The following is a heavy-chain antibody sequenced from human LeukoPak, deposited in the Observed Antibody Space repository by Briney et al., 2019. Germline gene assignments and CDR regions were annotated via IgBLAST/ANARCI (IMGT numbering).Heavy chain of an antibody. D-gene: IGHD3-22*01. CDR3: PRSTYYHDSSGYYPYDAFDI. Sequence: SETLSLTCTVSGGSISSFYWSWIRQPPGKGLEWIGYIYYSGSTNYNPSLKSRVTVSVDTSKHQFSLKLSSVTAADTAVYYSPRSTYYHDSSGYYPYDAFDIWGQGTMVTVSP. CDR2: IYYSGST. V-gene: IGHV4-59*08. CDR1: GGSISSFY. J-gene: IGHJ3*02.